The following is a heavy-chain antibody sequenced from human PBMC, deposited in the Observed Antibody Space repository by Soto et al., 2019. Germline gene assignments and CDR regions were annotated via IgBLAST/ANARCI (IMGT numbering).Heavy chain of an antibody. D-gene: IGHD3-10*01. V-gene: IGHV1-69*04. J-gene: IGHJ4*02. Sequence: QVQLVQSGAEVKRPGSSVKVSCKASGDTFNFYSINWVRQAPGLGLEWMGRVNPIVSMSNYAQRFQGRVTMTADKSTSTDYMELSGLRAEDTAIYYCATSYGSGYRAVDYWGQGALVTVSS. CDR3: ATSYGSGYRAVDY. CDR2: VNPIVSMS. CDR1: GDTFNFYS.